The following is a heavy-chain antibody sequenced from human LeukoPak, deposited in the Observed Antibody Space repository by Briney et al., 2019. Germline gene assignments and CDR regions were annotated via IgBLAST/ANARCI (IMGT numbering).Heavy chain of an antibody. CDR3: ARDRLGARVVN. J-gene: IGHJ4*02. CDR1: GFTFSSHL. CDR2: ISSDGTYT. Sequence: GGSLRLSCAASGFTFSSHLMHWVRQAPGKGLVWVSRISSDGTYTNYADSVRGRFTISRDNAKNTLYLQMNSLRAEDTAVYYCARDRLGARVVNWGQGTLVTVSS. V-gene: IGHV3-74*01. D-gene: IGHD1-26*01.